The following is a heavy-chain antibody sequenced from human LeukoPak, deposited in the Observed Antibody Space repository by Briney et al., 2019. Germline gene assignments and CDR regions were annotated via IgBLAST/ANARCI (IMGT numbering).Heavy chain of an antibody. Sequence: SVKVSCKASGGTFSSYAISWVRQAPGQGLEWMGRIIPIFGTANYAQKFQGRVTITTDESTSTAYMELGSLRSEDTAVYYCARVFDSSGWYCWFDPWGQGTLVTVSS. CDR1: GGTFSSYA. CDR3: ARVFDSSGWYCWFDP. D-gene: IGHD6-19*01. J-gene: IGHJ5*02. V-gene: IGHV1-69*05. CDR2: IIPIFGTA.